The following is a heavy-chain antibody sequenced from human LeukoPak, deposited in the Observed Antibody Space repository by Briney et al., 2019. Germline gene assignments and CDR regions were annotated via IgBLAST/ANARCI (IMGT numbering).Heavy chain of an antibody. J-gene: IGHJ4*02. CDR2: IYPSDSDT. Sequence: GGSLKISFKGSGYRVFSYWIVWGRPMPGKRLEWVGIIYPSDSDTRYSPSFQGQVTMSADNFISTAYLQWSSLKASDTAMYFCARLYYGSGTVEYWGQGTLVTVSS. CDR3: ARLYYGSGTVEY. V-gene: IGHV5-51*01. CDR1: GYRVFSYW. D-gene: IGHD3-10*01.